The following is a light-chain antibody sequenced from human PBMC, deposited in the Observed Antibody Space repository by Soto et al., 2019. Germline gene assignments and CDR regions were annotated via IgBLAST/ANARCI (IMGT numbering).Light chain of an antibody. CDR2: DVS. J-gene: IGLJ1*01. V-gene: IGLV2-11*01. CDR3: CSSAGTYTYV. Sequence: QSALTQPRSVSGSPGQSVAIPCTGTNSNLGDYNYVSWYQQHPGKAPKLMISDVSKRPSGVPDRFSGSKSGNTASLTISGLQAEDEADYYCCSSAGTYTYVFGTGTKVTVL. CDR1: NSNLGDYNY.